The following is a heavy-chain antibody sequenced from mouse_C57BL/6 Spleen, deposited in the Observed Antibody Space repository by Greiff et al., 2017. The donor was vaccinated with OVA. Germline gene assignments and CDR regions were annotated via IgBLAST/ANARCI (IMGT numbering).Heavy chain of an antibody. CDR2: ISSGSSTI. CDR3: ARNDYEWYFDV. D-gene: IGHD2-4*01. J-gene: IGHJ1*03. V-gene: IGHV5-17*01. CDR1: GFTFSDYG. Sequence: VQLQQSGGGLVKPGGSLKLSCAASGFTFSDYGMHWVRQAPEKGLEWVAYISSGSSTIYYADTVKGRFTISRDNAKNTLFLQMTSLRSEDTAMYCCARNDYEWYFDVWGTGTTVTVSS.